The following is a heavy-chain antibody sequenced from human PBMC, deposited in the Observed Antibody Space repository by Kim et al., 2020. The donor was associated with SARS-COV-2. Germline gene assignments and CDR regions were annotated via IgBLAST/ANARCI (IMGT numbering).Heavy chain of an antibody. Sequence: SETLSLTCTVSGGSISSYYWSWIRQPAGKGLEWIGRIYTSGSTNYNPSLKSRVTMSVDTSKNQFSLKLSSVTAADTAVYYCARQRGDFWSGYYYYYYYGMDVWGQGTTVTVSS. D-gene: IGHD3-3*01. CDR3: ARQRGDFWSGYYYYYYYGMDV. CDR2: IYTSGST. CDR1: GGSISSYY. V-gene: IGHV4-4*07. J-gene: IGHJ6*02.